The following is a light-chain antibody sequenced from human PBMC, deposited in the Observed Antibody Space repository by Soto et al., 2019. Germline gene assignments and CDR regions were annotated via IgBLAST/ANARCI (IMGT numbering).Light chain of an antibody. CDR2: GAS. CDR1: QSIGGT. CDR3: QQYASSRT. V-gene: IGKV3-15*01. Sequence: EIVMTQSPATLSVSPGERATLSCRASQSIGGTLAWYHQKPAQAPRLLNDGASTMASGIAARCSGSWSGTEFTLTISSLQSEYFAVYYCQQYASSRTFGQGTKVDIK. J-gene: IGKJ1*01.